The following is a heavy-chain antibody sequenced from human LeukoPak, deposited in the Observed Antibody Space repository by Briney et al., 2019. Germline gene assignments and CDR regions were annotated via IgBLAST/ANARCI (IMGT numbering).Heavy chain of an antibody. V-gene: IGHV3-23*01. CDR1: GFTFSSYA. CDR2: ISGSGGST. J-gene: IGHJ4*02. D-gene: IGHD3-10*01. Sequence: GGSLRLSCAASGFTFSSYAMSWVRQAPGKGLEWVSAISGSGGSTYYADSVKGRFTISRDNAKNSLYLQMNSLRAEDTALYYCAKGFGDAESSFDYWGQGTLVTVSS. CDR3: AKGFGDAESSFDY.